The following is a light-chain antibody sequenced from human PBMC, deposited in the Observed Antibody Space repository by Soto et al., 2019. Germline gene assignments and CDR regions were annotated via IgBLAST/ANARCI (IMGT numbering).Light chain of an antibody. CDR2: EVF. Sequence: QSARTQPASVSGSPGQSITSSCTGTSSDVGGYNYVSWYQQHPGKVPKLMIYEVFRRPSGISDRFSGSKSGNTASLTISGLQAEDEADYYCCSYTTTSTFVFGGATKVTAL. V-gene: IGLV2-14*03. J-gene: IGLJ2*01. CDR1: SSDVGGYNY. CDR3: CSYTTTSTFV.